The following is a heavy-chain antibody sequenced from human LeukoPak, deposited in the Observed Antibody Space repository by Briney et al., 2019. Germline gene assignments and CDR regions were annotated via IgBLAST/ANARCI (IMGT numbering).Heavy chain of an antibody. J-gene: IGHJ4*02. D-gene: IGHD3-22*01. CDR3: ATEPPLGDTCSYYFNY. V-gene: IGHV3-48*03. CDR2: ISNSGDTI. Sequence: GGSLRLSCAASGFTFSSYDMNWVRQAPGKGLEWVSYISNSGDTIYYADSVKGRFTISRDNAKKSLYLQMNSLRAEDTAVYYCATEPPLGDTCSYYFNYWGQGTVVTVSS. CDR1: GFTFSSYD.